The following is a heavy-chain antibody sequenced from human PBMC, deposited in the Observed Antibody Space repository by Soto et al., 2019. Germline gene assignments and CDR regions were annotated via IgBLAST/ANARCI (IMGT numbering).Heavy chain of an antibody. V-gene: IGHV4-61*01. D-gene: IGHD3-22*01. Sequence: PSETLSLTCSVSGGSVSDKTYYWSWIRQPPGKRLEWIGYVYYSGTTNYNPSLKSRVTISVDTSKNQFSLKLSSVTAADTAVYYCARGNYYDSSGYYPSGFDYWGQGTLVTVSS. CDR1: GGSVSDKTYY. CDR3: ARGNYYDSSGYYPSGFDY. CDR2: VYYSGTT. J-gene: IGHJ4*02.